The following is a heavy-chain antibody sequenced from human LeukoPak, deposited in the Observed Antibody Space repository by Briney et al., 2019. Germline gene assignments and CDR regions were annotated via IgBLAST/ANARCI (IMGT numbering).Heavy chain of an antibody. Sequence: GGSPGLSCATPGFPFRNYSMNLGRQAPGKGAGWGLFNSSSSSTIYYADSVKGRFTISRDNAKNSLYLQMNSLRDEDTAVYYCASNYLYSGSSGIYFDYWGQGTLVTVSS. CDR1: GFPFRNYS. D-gene: IGHD1-26*01. CDR2: NSSSSSTI. CDR3: ASNYLYSGSSGIYFDY. V-gene: IGHV3-48*02. J-gene: IGHJ4*02.